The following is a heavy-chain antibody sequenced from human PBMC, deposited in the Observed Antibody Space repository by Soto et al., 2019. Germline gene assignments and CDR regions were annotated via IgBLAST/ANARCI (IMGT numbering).Heavy chain of an antibody. D-gene: IGHD6-19*01. CDR3: AKTEGSGWPLRGYFDY. V-gene: IGHV3-23*01. CDR1: GFTFSSYA. CDR2: ISGSGGST. J-gene: IGHJ4*02. Sequence: PGGSLRLSCAASGFTFSSYAMSWVRQAPGKGLEWVSAISGSGGSTYYADSVKGRFTISRDNSKNTLYLQMNSLRAEDTAVYYFAKTEGSGWPLRGYFDYWGQGTLVTVSS.